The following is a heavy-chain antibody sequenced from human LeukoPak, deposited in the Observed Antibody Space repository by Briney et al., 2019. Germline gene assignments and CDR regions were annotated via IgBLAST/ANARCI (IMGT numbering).Heavy chain of an antibody. CDR3: ARVSCGYNYHYGMDV. Sequence: ASVKVSCKASGYTFASYGISWLRQAPGQGLEWVGWVSAYNGNTKYAQKVQGRVSMTTDTSTSTAYMELRSLRSDDTALYYCARVSCGYNYHYGMDVWGQGTTVTVSS. D-gene: IGHD5-18*01. V-gene: IGHV1-18*01. CDR2: VSAYNGNT. CDR1: GYTFASYG. J-gene: IGHJ6*02.